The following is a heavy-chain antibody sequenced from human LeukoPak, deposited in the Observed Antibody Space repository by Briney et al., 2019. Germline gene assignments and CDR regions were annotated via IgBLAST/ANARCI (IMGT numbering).Heavy chain of an antibody. D-gene: IGHD3-16*01. V-gene: IGHV3-7*01. CDR3: VRDDGAVKPC. CDR2: IKRDGSEK. CDR1: GFTLSSYW. Sequence: GGSLRLSCAASGFTLSSYWMSWVRQAPGKGLEWVANIKRDGSEKYYVDPVKGRFTISRDNAKNSLFLQMSSLRVEDTAVYYCVRDDGAVKPCWGQGTLVTVSS. J-gene: IGHJ4*02.